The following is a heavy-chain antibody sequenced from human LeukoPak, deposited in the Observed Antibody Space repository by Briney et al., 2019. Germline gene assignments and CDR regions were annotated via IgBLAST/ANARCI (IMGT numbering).Heavy chain of an antibody. J-gene: IGHJ4*02. Sequence: PGGSLRLSCAASGFTFSSYGMHWVRQAPGKGLERVAVISYDGSNKYYADSVRGRFTISRDNSKNTLYLQMNSLRAEDTAVYYCARIRDDYNPLDYWGQGTLVTVSS. V-gene: IGHV3-30*03. CDR2: ISYDGSNK. D-gene: IGHD5-24*01. CDR1: GFTFSSYG. CDR3: ARIRDDYNPLDY.